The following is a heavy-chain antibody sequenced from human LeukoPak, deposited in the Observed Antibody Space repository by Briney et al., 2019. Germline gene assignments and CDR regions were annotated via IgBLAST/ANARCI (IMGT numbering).Heavy chain of an antibody. CDR1: GFTFDDYA. CDR3: AKGNYYYYMDV. V-gene: IGHV3-23*01. CDR2: ISGSGNKT. Sequence: GGSLRLSCAASGFTFDDYAMTWVRQAPGKGLEWVSAISGSGNKTYYGDSVKGRFTISRDNSKNTLYLQMNSLRAEDTAVYYCAKGNYYYYMDVWGKGTTVTVSS. J-gene: IGHJ6*03.